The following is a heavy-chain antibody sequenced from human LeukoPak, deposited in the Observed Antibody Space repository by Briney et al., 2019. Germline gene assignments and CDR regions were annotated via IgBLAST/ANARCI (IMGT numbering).Heavy chain of an antibody. V-gene: IGHV4-34*01. CDR2: INHSGST. CDR3: ASSTPAAIIYYYYYMDV. Sequence: SETLSLTCAVYGGSFSGYYWCWIRQPPRKGLEWIGEINHSGSTNYNPSLKSRVTISVDTSKNQFSLKLSSVTAADTAVYYCASSTPAAIIYYYYYMDVWGKGTTVTVSS. D-gene: IGHD2-2*02. J-gene: IGHJ6*03. CDR1: GGSFSGYY.